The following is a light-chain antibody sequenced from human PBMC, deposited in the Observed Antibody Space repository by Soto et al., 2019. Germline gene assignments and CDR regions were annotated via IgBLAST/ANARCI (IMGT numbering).Light chain of an antibody. CDR1: SSDVGGYNY. Sequence: QSALTQPRSVSGSPGQSVTISCTGTSSDVGGYNYVSWYQQHPGKAPKLMIYEVTNRPAGVSNRFSGSKSGNTASLTISGLQSEDEADYYCSSYTTISSWVFGGGTKLTVL. V-gene: IGLV2-14*01. CDR3: SSYTTISSWV. CDR2: EVT. J-gene: IGLJ3*02.